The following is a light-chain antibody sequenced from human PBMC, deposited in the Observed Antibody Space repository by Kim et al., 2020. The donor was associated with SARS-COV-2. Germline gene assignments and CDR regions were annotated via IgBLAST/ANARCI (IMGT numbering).Light chain of an antibody. V-gene: IGKV3-15*01. J-gene: IGKJ4*01. Sequence: SAAHGARAPCACRASQSISIYFAWHQQTPGHAPRLLIDGASTRATGVPARFSGSGSGTEFHTTVSILPSEDFAVYYCQQYNKSPTFGGGTKVDIK. CDR3: QQYNKSPT. CDR2: GAS. CDR1: QSISIY.